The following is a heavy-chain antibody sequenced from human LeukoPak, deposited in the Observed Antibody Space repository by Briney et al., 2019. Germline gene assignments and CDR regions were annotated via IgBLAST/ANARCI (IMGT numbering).Heavy chain of an antibody. CDR3: ARGRGDCSGGSCYFNWFDP. D-gene: IGHD2-15*01. CDR1: GGSISSYY. V-gene: IGHV4-4*07. Sequence: SETLSLTCTVSGGSISSYYWSWIRQPAGKGLEWIGRIYTSGSTNYNPSLKSRVTMSVDTSKNQFSLKLSSVTAADTAMYYCARGRGDCSGGSCYFNWFDPWGQGTLVTVSS. CDR2: IYTSGST. J-gene: IGHJ5*02.